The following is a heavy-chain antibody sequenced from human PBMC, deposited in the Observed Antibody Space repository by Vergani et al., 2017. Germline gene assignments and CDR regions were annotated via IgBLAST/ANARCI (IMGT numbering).Heavy chain of an antibody. Sequence: QVQLQESGPGLVKPSQTLSLTCTVSGGSINSHNYYWSWIRQPAGKGLEWIGRIHTSGSTNYNPSLKSRVPMSEDTSKNQFSLNLTSVNAADTAVYFCARGSCLGGSCYKPRFDYWGQGILVTVSS. J-gene: IGHJ4*02. CDR3: ARGSCLGGSCYKPRFDY. D-gene: IGHD2-15*01. CDR2: IHTSGST. CDR1: GGSINSHNYY. V-gene: IGHV4-61*02.